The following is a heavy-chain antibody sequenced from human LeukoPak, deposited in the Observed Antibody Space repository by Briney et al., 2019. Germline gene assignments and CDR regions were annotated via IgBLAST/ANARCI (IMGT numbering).Heavy chain of an antibody. Sequence: GGSLRLSCAASGFTVSSYEMNWVRQAPGKWMGWVSCISSSGSTIYYADYVKGRITISRDNDKKSLYMKINSLRAEATAVYFCASWAYTNPSDYWGQGTLVTVSS. CDR1: GFTVSSYE. CDR3: ASWAYTNPSDY. J-gene: IGHJ4*02. V-gene: IGHV3-48*03. CDR2: ISSSGSTI. D-gene: IGHD1-14*01.